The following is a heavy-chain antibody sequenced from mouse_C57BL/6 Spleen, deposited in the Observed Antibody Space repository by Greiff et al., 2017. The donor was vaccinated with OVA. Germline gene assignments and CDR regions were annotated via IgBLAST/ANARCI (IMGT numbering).Heavy chain of an antibody. V-gene: IGHV1-61*01. CDR1: GYTFTSYW. J-gene: IGHJ2*01. CDR3: ARRDYYGFDY. Sequence: QVQLKQPGAELVRPGSSVKLSCKASGYTFTSYWLDWVKQRPGQGLEWIGNIYPSASETHYNQKFKDKATLTVDKSSSTAYMQLSSLTSEDSAVYYCARRDYYGFDYWGQGTTLTVSS. D-gene: IGHD1-1*01. CDR2: IYPSASET.